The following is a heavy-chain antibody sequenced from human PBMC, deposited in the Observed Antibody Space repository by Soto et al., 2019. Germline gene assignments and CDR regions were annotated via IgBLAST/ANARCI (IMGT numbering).Heavy chain of an antibody. Sequence: EVQLVESGGGLVKPGGSLRLSCAASGFTFSNAWMSWVRQAPGKGLEWVGRIKSKTDGGTTDYAAPVKGRFTISRDDSKNTLYLQMNSLKTEDKAVYYCMGETLWFGELYWGQGTLVTVSS. CDR2: IKSKTDGGTT. CDR3: MGETLWFGELY. CDR1: GFTFSNAW. D-gene: IGHD3-10*01. J-gene: IGHJ4*02. V-gene: IGHV3-15*01.